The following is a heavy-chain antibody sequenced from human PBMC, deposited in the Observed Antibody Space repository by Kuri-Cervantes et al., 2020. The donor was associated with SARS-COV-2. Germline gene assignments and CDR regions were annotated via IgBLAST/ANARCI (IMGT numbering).Heavy chain of an antibody. CDR1: GFTVSRNY. J-gene: IGHJ4*02. Sequence: GESLKISCAASGFTVSRNYMNWVRQAPGKGLQWVSVLYRDGSTYYADSVKDRFTISRDNPKNTLYLQMNSLRAEDTAVYYCATDPGSYRDSSESWGQGTLVTVSS. D-gene: IGHD3-10*01. CDR2: LYRDGST. CDR3: ATDPGSYRDSSES. V-gene: IGHV3-66*01.